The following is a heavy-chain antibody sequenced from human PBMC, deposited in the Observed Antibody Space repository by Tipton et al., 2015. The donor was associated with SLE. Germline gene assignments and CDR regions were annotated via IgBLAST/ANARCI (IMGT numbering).Heavy chain of an antibody. CDR1: GDSMSRSGYY. Sequence: TLSLTCTVSGDSMSRSGYYWVWIRQSPGKGLEWIGRIYYVGTTYYNPSLEGRVTISIDTSRKHYSLKLSSVIAADTAVYFCARDGKPGIPYKYYAMDVWGQGSTVTVSS. CDR3: ARDGKPGIPYKYYAMDV. CDR2: IYYVGTT. V-gene: IGHV4-39*07. D-gene: IGHD2-2*02. J-gene: IGHJ6*02.